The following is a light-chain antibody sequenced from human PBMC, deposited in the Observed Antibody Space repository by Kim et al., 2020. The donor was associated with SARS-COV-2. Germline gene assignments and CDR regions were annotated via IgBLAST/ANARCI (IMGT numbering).Light chain of an antibody. CDR3: NSRDSSGNHPV. CDR1: SLRNYY. CDR2: GRN. J-gene: IGLJ3*02. V-gene: IGLV3-19*01. Sequence: SSELTQDPAVSVALGQTVRITCQGDSLRNYYASWYQQKPRQAPVVVIYGRNDRPSGIPDRFSGSNSGNTASLTITGAQAEDEANYYCNSRDSSGNHPVFGGGTQLTVL.